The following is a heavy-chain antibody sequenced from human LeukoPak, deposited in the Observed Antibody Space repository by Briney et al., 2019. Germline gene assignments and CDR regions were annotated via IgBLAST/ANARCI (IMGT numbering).Heavy chain of an antibody. D-gene: IGHD1-1*01. J-gene: IGHJ6*02. V-gene: IGHV5-10-1*01. Sequence: GESLKISCKGSGYSFTSYWISWVRQMPGKGLEWVGRIDPTDSYANHSPSFQGHVTISADKSIGTAYLQWTSLKASDSAMYHCARHGGTVAMDVWGQGTTVTVSS. CDR3: ARHGGTVAMDV. CDR2: IDPTDSYA. CDR1: GYSFTSYW.